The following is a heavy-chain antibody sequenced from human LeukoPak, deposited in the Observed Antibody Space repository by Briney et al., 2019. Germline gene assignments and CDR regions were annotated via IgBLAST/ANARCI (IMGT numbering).Heavy chain of an antibody. V-gene: IGHV3-23*01. CDR2: ISGSGGST. Sequence: GGSLRLSCAASGFIFSSYAISWFRQAPGKGLEWVSAISGSGGSTYYADSVKGRFTIPRDNSKNTLYLQMNSLRAEDTAVYYCAKVAGATGNWFDPWGQGTLVTVSS. CDR1: GFIFSSYA. CDR3: AKVAGATGNWFDP. D-gene: IGHD1-26*01. J-gene: IGHJ5*02.